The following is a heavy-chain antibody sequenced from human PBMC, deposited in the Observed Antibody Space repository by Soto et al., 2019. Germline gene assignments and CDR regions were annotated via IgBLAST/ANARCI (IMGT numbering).Heavy chain of an antibody. J-gene: IGHJ4*02. CDR3: ARRLGWSDFDY. Sequence: QITLKESGPTLVKPTQPLTLTCTFSGFSLSTSGVGVGWIRQPPGKALEWLALIYWDDDKRYSPSLKSRLTITKDTSKNLVVLTMTNMDAVDTATYYCARRLGWSDFDYWGQGTLVTVSS. CDR2: IYWDDDK. V-gene: IGHV2-5*02. D-gene: IGHD6-19*01. CDR1: GFSLSTSGVG.